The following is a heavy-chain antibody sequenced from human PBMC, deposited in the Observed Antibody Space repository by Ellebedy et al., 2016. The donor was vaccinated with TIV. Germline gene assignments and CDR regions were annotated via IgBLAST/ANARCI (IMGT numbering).Heavy chain of an antibody. CDR2: INDSGNT. D-gene: IGHD6-6*01. CDR1: GGSFSGYY. CDR3: ARKSGVWRSVTAREFDS. J-gene: IGHJ4*02. Sequence: MPSETLSLTCAVYGGSFSGYYWSRIRQPPGKGLEWIGEINDSGNTNYKPSLKSRLTISADTSKNQFSLQLTSVTAADTAVYYCARKSGVWRSVTAREFDSWGQGTLVTVSS. V-gene: IGHV4-34*01.